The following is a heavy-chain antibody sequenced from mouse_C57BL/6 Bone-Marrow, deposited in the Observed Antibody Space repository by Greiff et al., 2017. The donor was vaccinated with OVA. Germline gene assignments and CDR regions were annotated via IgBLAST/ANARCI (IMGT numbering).Heavy chain of an antibody. CDR3: ARRFYFDY. Sequence: QVQLKESGAELARPGASVKLSCKASGYTFTSYGISWVKQRPGQGLEWIGEIYHRSGNTYYNEKFKGKATLTADKSSSTAYMELRSLTSEDSAVYFCARRFYFDYWGQGTTLTVSS. V-gene: IGHV1-81*01. CDR2: IYHRSGNT. CDR1: GYTFTSYG. J-gene: IGHJ2*01.